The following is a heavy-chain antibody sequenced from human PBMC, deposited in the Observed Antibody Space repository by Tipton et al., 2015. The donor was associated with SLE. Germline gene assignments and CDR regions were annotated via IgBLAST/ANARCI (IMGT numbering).Heavy chain of an antibody. CDR1: GFTFSNYA. CDR3: ARGDFWSGGWFDP. J-gene: IGHJ5*02. Sequence: SLRLSCAASGFTFSNYAIYWVRQAPGKGLEWVAVISYDESNKYYADSVKGRFTISRDNSKNTLYLQMNSLRAEDTAVYYCARGDFWSGGWFDPWGQGTLVTGSS. V-gene: IGHV3-30-3*01. D-gene: IGHD3-3*01. CDR2: ISYDESNK.